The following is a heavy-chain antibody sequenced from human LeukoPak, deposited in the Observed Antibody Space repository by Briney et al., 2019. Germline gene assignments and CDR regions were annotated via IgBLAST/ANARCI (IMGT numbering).Heavy chain of an antibody. CDR3: ARSGWWMATNFDY. V-gene: IGHV3-7*01. CDR2: IKQDGSEK. D-gene: IGHD5-24*01. CDR1: GFTFSSYW. Sequence: GGSLRLSCAASGFTFSSYWMSWVRQAPGKGLEGVANIKQDGSEKYYVDSVKGRFTTSRDNAKNSLYLQMNSLRAEDTAVYYCARSGWWMATNFDYWGQGTLVTVSS. J-gene: IGHJ4*02.